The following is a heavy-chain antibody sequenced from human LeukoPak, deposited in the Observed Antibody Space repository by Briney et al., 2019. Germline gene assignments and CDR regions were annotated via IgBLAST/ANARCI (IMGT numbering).Heavy chain of an antibody. D-gene: IGHD3-9*01. V-gene: IGHV4-39*07. CDR2: IYYSGST. Sequence: PSETLSLTCTVSGGSISSSSYYWGWIRQPPGKGLEWIGSIYYSGSTYYNPSLKSRVTISVDTSKNQFSLKLSSVTAADTAVYYCARGTRYFDYDYWGQGTLVTVSS. CDR3: ARGTRYFDYDY. CDR1: GGSISSSSYY. J-gene: IGHJ4*02.